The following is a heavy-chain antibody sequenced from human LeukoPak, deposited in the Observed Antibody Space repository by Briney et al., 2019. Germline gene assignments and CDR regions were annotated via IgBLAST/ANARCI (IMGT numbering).Heavy chain of an antibody. CDR3: ARVLTTVTPYFDY. J-gene: IGHJ4*02. Sequence: GESLKISCKGSGYSFTSYWIGWMRQMPGKGLEWMGIIYPGDSDTRYSPSFQGQVTISADKSISTAYLQWSSLKASDTAMYYCARVLTTVTPYFDYWGQGTLVTVSS. V-gene: IGHV5-51*01. CDR1: GYSFTSYW. CDR2: IYPGDSDT. D-gene: IGHD4-17*01.